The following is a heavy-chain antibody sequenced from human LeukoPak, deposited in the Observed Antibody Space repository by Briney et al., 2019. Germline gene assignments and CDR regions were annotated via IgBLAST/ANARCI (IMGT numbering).Heavy chain of an antibody. CDR3: ARALQLWLEVDY. J-gene: IGHJ4*02. D-gene: IGHD5-18*01. CDR2: ISSSSSYI. V-gene: IGHV3-21*01. CDR1: GFTFSSYS. Sequence: PGGSLRLSCAASGFTFSSYSMNWVRQAPGKGLEWVSSISSSSSYIYYADSVKGRFNLSRDNAKNSLYLQMNSLRAEDTAVYYCARALQLWLEVDYWGQGTLVTVSS.